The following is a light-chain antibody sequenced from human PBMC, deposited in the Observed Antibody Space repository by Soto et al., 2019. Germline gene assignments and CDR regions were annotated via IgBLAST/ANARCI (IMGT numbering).Light chain of an antibody. V-gene: IGKV3-11*01. CDR2: DAS. CDR1: QSLSSS. CDR3: QQRSNWPLT. Sequence: EIVLTQSPGTLSLSPGERATLSCRASQSLSSSLAWYQQKPGQAPRLLIYDASNRATGIPARFSGSGSGTDFTLTISSLEPEDFAVYYCQQRSNWPLTFGGGTKVDIK. J-gene: IGKJ4*01.